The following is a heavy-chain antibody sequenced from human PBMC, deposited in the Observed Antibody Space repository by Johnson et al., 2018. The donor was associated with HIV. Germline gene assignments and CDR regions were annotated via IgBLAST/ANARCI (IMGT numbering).Heavy chain of an antibody. D-gene: IGHD5-18*01. Sequence: EKLVESGGGLVQRGGSLRLSCAGSGFTVSRNYMSWVRQAPGKGLEWVSIIYIGGVTNYADSLKGRFTISRDNSKNTLYLQMNSLRTEDTAVYYCASVSLAYSDGYDAFDIWGQGTMVTVSS. CDR3: ASVSLAYSDGYDAFDI. CDR1: GFTVSRNY. CDR2: IYIGGVT. V-gene: IGHV3-66*02. J-gene: IGHJ3*02.